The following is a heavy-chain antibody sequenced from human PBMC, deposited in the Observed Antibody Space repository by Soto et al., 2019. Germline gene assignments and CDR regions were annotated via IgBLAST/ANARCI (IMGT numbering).Heavy chain of an antibody. V-gene: IGHV3-21*01. J-gene: IGHJ6*02. CDR2: ISSSSYI. CDR1: GFTFSSYS. CDR3: ARGSIYYYYYGMDV. Sequence: GSLRLSCAASGFTFSSYSMNWVRQAPGKGLEWVSSISSSSYIYYADSVKGRFTISRDNAKNSLYLQMNSLRAEDTAVYYCARGSIYYYYYGMDVWGQGTTVTVSS.